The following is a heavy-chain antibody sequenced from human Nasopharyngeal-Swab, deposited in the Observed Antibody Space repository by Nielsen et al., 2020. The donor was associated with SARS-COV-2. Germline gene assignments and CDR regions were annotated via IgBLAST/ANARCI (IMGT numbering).Heavy chain of an antibody. CDR2: IIPLFGTA. CDR1: GGTFTSYA. J-gene: IGHJ4*02. V-gene: IGHV1-69*13. D-gene: IGHD1-1*01. CDR3: ARGNNWSSIGGHFDY. Sequence: SVKVSCKASGGTFTSYAISWVRQAPDQGLEWMGGIIPLFGTANYAQRFQGRVTITADESTSTAYMELSSLRSEDTALYYCARGNNWSSIGGHFDYWGQGTLVTVSS.